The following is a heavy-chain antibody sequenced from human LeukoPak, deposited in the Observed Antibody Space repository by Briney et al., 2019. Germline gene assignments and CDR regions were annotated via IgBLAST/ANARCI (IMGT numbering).Heavy chain of an antibody. CDR2: IIPIFGTA. D-gene: IGHD3-10*01. J-gene: IGHJ3*02. V-gene: IGHV1-69*01. CDR1: GGTFSSYA. CDR3: ARVRGSGSHIWSGAFDI. Sequence: SVKVSCKASGGTFSSYAISWVRQAPGQGLEWMGGIIPIFGTANYAQKFQGRVTITADESTSTAYMELSSLGSEDTAVYYCARVRGSGSHIWSGAFDIWGQGTMVTVSS.